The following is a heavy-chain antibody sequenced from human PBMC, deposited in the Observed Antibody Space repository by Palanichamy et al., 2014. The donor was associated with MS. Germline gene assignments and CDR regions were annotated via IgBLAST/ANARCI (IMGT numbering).Heavy chain of an antibody. CDR1: GFSFNDFG. CDR3: AKDAGDPNICFFDY. D-gene: IGHD7-27*01. J-gene: IGHJ4*02. V-gene: IGHV3-23*04. CDR2: ISNSGENT. Sequence: EVQLVESGGDIIQPGWSLRLSCKASGFSFNDFGMSWVRQAPGKGLEWVSTISNSGENTHYADSVKGRFTISRDNSQNTVFLQMNSLRVEDTALYYCAKDAGDPNICFFDYWGQGVLGTVSS.